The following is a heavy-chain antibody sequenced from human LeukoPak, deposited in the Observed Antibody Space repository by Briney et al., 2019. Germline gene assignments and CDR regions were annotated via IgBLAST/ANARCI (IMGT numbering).Heavy chain of an antibody. CDR1: GASISSY. V-gene: IGHV4-4*07. CDR2: IYGSGST. D-gene: IGHD3-10*01. J-gene: IGHJ5*02. CDR3: ARDSGTTGEVKFDP. Sequence: PSETLSLTCSVSGASISSYWSWIRQPAGKGLEWIGRIYGSGSTNYNPSLQSRITMSLDTSKNQVSLEITSVTAADTAVYYCARDSGTTGEVKFDPWGPGTLVIVSS.